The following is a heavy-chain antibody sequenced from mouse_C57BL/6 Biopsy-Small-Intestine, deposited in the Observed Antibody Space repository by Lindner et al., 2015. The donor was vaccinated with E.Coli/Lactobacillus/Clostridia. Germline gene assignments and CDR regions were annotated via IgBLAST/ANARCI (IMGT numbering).Heavy chain of an antibody. CDR2: FYPGSGSI. CDR3: ARHEEDDYDEDYAMDY. J-gene: IGHJ4*01. V-gene: IGHV1-62-2*01. CDR1: GYTFTEYT. Sequence: VQLQESGAELVKPGASVKLSCKASGYTFTEYTIHWVKQRSGQGLEWIGWFYPGSGSIKYNEKFKDKATLTADKSSSTVYMELSRLTSEDSAVYFCARHEEDDYDEDYAMDYWGQGTSVTVSS. D-gene: IGHD2-4*01.